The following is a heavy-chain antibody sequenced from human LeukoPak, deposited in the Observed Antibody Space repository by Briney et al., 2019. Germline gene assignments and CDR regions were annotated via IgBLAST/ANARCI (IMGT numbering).Heavy chain of an antibody. Sequence: SETLSLTCSVSGGSMSNNYWGWIRQPPGRGLEWIGYISYTRSTSYTPSLKSRVSIFLETPRNQFSLEVSSVIAADTAVYHCARLQSANHDNGYYTGGFYYMDVWGKGTTVTVSS. J-gene: IGHJ6*03. D-gene: IGHD4-17*01. CDR2: ISYTRST. V-gene: IGHV4-59*08. CDR1: GGSMSNNY. CDR3: ARLQSANHDNGYYTGGFYYMDV.